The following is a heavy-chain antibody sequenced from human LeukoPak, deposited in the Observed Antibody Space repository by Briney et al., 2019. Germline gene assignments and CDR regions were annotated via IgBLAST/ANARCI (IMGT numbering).Heavy chain of an antibody. V-gene: IGHV3-23*01. CDR3: VKWGDYDILTGYYVPDF. J-gene: IGHJ4*02. Sequence: PGASLRLSCAASGFIFRNYAMSWVRQAPGKGLEGVSAITGSGDTTFYADCVKGRFTIARDNSKDALYVEMNTLRAEDTAVYYCVKWGDYDILTGYYVPDFWGQGTLVTVSS. D-gene: IGHD3-9*01. CDR1: GFIFRNYA. CDR2: ITGSGDTT.